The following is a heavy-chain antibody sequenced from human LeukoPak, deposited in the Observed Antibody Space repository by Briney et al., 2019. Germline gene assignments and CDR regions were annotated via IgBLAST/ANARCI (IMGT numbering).Heavy chain of an antibody. Sequence: PGGSLRLSCTPSGFTFGDCAMGWFRQAPGKGLEWVAFIRSNFYGATTSYAASVRGRFTISRDDSENMAYLQMNSLKSEDTAVYYCSAEYNYGPINAYDIWGQGTVVSVSS. V-gene: IGHV3-49*03. J-gene: IGHJ3*02. CDR2: IRSNFYGATT. D-gene: IGHD5-24*01. CDR1: GFTFGDCA. CDR3: SAEYNYGPINAYDI.